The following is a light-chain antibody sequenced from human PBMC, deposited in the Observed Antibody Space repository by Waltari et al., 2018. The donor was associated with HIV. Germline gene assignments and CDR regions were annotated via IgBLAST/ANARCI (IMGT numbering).Light chain of an antibody. CDR3: ASYTSSDTWV. J-gene: IGLJ3*02. CDR2: YVD. CDR1: IIDLGAYNS. V-gene: IGLV2-14*03. Sequence: QSALTQPASVSGSPGQSITISCTGPIIDLGAYNSVSWYQQYPGKTPQLIIFYVDKGHLGDSPRFCGSKSENTVSLTISGRQAETEADYYCASYTSSDTWVFGGGTTVTVL.